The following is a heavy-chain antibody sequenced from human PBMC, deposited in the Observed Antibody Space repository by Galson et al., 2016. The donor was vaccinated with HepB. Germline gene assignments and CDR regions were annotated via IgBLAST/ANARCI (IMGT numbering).Heavy chain of an antibody. V-gene: IGHV3-33*01. Sequence: SLRLSCAASGFAFSLSGMHWVHQAPGKGLEWVAIMWNDAKSKYYADSVQGRFTISRDNAKNSLYLQMNSLRAEDTAVYYCARASYYYDSSDYRASYYFDYWGQGTLVTVSS. D-gene: IGHD3-22*01. CDR1: GFAFSLSG. CDR2: MWNDAKSK. CDR3: ARASYYYDSSDYRASYYFDY. J-gene: IGHJ4*02.